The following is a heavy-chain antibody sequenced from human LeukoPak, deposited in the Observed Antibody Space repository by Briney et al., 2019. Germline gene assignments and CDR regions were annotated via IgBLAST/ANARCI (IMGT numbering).Heavy chain of an antibody. J-gene: IGHJ4*02. CDR1: GYTFTGYY. D-gene: IGHD3-16*02. CDR2: INPNSGGT. Sequence: EAPVKVSCKASGYTFTGYYMHWVRQAPGQGLEWMGWINPNSGGTNYAQKFQGRVTMTRDTSISTAYMELSRLRSDDTAVYYCASYSGLRLGELSLYLIDYWGQGTLVTVSS. V-gene: IGHV1-2*02. CDR3: ASYSGLRLGELSLYLIDY.